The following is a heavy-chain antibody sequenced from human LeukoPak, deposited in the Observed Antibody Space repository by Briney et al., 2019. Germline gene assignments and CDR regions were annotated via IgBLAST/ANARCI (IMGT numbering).Heavy chain of an antibody. V-gene: IGHV3-53*01. D-gene: IGHD3-10*01. Sequence: GGSLRLSCAASGFTVSSNYMSWVRQAPGKGLEWVSVIYSGGSTYYADSVKGRFTISRDNSKNTLYLQMNSLRAEDTAVYYCARYDYYGSGGFDYWGQGTLVTVSS. CDR3: ARYDYYGSGGFDY. CDR2: IYSGGST. CDR1: GFTVSSNY. J-gene: IGHJ4*02.